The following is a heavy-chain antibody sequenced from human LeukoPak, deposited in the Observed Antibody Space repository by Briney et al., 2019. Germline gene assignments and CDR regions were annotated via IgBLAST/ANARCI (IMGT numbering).Heavy chain of an antibody. Sequence: GASVKVSCKASGNSFTSCDINWVRPANGQGREWMGWMNPNSGNTAYAQKFQGRVTMTRNTSISTAYMELSSLRSEDTAVYYCARGNYYYMDVWGKGTTVTVSS. J-gene: IGHJ6*03. CDR1: GNSFTSCD. V-gene: IGHV1-8*01. CDR2: MNPNSGNT. CDR3: ARGNYYYMDV.